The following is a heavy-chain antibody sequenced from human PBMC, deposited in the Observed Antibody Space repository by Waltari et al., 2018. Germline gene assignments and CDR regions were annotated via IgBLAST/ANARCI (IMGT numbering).Heavy chain of an antibody. J-gene: IGHJ4*02. V-gene: IGHV4-59*11. Sequence: QVHLQGSGPRLVKPSETLSLTCSVSGGSINNHFWSWVRQPPGKGLEWIGYIYYSGSTYYNPSLMSRVTISADTSENQFSLKMTSVTAADTAVYYCARVYYYDSSGYYLDSWGQGTLVTVSA. CDR3: ARVYYYDSSGYYLDS. CDR2: IYYSGST. CDR1: GGSINNHF. D-gene: IGHD3-22*01.